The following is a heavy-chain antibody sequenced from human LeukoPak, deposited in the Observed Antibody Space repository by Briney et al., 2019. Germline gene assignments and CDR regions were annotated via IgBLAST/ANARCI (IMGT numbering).Heavy chain of an antibody. CDR3: AKGAEDDSSGYYYLDAFDI. J-gene: IGHJ3*02. D-gene: IGHD3-22*01. CDR1: GFTFSSYA. CDR2: ISGSGGST. V-gene: IGHV3-23*01. Sequence: GGSLRLSCAASGFTFSSYAMSWVRQAPGKGLEWVSAISGSGGSTYYADSVKGRFTISRDNSKNTLYLQMNSLRAEDTAVYYCAKGAEDDSSGYYYLDAFDIWGQGTMVTVSS.